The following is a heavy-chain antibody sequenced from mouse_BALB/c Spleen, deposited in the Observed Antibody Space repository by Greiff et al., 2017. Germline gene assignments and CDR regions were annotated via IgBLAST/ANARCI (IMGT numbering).Heavy chain of an antibody. CDR3: ARSGYYRYDGYYAMDY. Sequence: VQLQQSGPELMKPGASVKISCKASGYSFTSYYMHWVKQSHGKSLEWIGYIDPFNGGTSYNQKFKGKATLTVDKSSSTAYMHLGSLTSEDSAVYYCARSGYYRYDGYYAMDYWGQGTSVTVSS. J-gene: IGHJ4*01. CDR1: GYSFTSYY. D-gene: IGHD2-14*01. CDR2: IDPFNGGT. V-gene: IGHV1S135*01.